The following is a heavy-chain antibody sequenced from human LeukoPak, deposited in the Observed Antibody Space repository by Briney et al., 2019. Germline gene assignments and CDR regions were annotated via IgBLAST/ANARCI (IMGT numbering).Heavy chain of an antibody. J-gene: IGHJ4*02. CDR3: AKSGNTETVDY. D-gene: IGHD6-25*01. CDR2: IRDSDGRT. V-gene: IGHV3-23*01. Sequence: GSLRLSCAASGFTLSSYAMSWVRQTPGKGLECVSTIRDSDGRTYYADSVEGRFTISRDNSTNTLYLQMNSLRAGDTAIYYCAKSGNTETVDYWGQGTLVTVSS. CDR1: GFTLSSYA.